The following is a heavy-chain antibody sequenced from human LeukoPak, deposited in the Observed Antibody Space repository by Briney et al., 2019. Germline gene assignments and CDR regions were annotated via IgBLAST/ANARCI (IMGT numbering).Heavy chain of an antibody. J-gene: IGHJ4*02. V-gene: IGHV1-2*06. Sequence: GASVKVSCKASGYTFTGYYMHWVRQAPGQGLEWMGRINPNSGGTNYAQKFQGRVTMTRDTSISTAYMELIRLRSDDTAVYYCARDHKSSSWYSDWGQGTLVTVSS. CDR2: INPNSGGT. CDR3: ARDHKSSSWYSD. CDR1: GYTFTGYY. D-gene: IGHD6-13*01.